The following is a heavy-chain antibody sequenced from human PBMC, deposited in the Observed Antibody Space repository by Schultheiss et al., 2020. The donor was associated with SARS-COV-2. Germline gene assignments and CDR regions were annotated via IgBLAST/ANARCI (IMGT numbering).Heavy chain of an antibody. CDR2: INSDGSST. Sequence: GESLKISCAASGFTFSSYWMHWVRQAPGKGLVWVSRINSDGSSTSYADSVKGRFTISRDNAKNSLYLQMNSLRAEDTAVYYCARDSTYYDFWSGYYTGYYYGMDVWGQGTTVTVSS. J-gene: IGHJ6*02. V-gene: IGHV3-74*01. CDR1: GFTFSSYW. CDR3: ARDSTYYDFWSGYYTGYYYGMDV. D-gene: IGHD3-3*01.